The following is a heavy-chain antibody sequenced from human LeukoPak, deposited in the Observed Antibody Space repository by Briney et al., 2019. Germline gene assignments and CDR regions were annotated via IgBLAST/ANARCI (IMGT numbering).Heavy chain of an antibody. Sequence: ASVKVSCKASGYTFTSYGISWVRQAPGQGLEWMGWISVYNGNTNYAQKLQGRVTITRDTSASTAYMELSSLRSEDTAVYYCARFQDDAFDIWGQGTMVTVSS. CDR3: ARFQDDAFDI. CDR2: ISVYNGNT. J-gene: IGHJ3*02. CDR1: GYTFTSYG. V-gene: IGHV1-18*01.